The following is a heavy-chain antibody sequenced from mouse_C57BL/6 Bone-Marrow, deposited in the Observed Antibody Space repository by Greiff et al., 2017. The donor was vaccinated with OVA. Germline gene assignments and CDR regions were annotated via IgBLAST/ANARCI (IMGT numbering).Heavy chain of an antibody. CDR3: ARTGSKAAMDY. V-gene: IGHV14-3*01. Sequence: EVKVLESVAELVRPGASVKLSCKASGFTITNSYMHWVKQRPEQGLEWIGRIDPENGNTKYAQKFQGKATLTADKSSNTAYLQHSSLTSEDTAMYYCARTGSKAAMDYWGQGTLVTVSS. D-gene: IGHD1-1*01. J-gene: IGHJ4*01. CDR2: IDPENGNT. CDR1: GFTITNSY.